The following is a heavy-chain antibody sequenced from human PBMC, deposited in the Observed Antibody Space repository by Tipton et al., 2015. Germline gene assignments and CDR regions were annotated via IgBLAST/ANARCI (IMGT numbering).Heavy chain of an antibody. Sequence: SLRLSCAASGFTVSSNYMSWVRQAPGKGLEWIGRIKDKSDGGTTDYAAPVQGRFSISRDDSTNTVYLQMDSLKTEDTAIYYCTTGLVYYDSSGFVWGQGTLVTVS. CDR3: TTGLVYYDSSGFV. D-gene: IGHD3-22*01. J-gene: IGHJ4*02. V-gene: IGHV3-15*01. CDR2: IKDKSDGGTT. CDR1: GFTVSSNY.